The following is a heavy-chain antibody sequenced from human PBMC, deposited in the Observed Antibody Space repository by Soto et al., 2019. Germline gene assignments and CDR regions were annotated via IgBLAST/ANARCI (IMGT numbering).Heavy chain of an antibody. J-gene: IGHJ5*02. Sequence: QVQLVQSGAEVKKPGASVKVSCKASGYTFTGYYMHWVRQAPGQGLEWMGWINPNSGGTNYAQKFQGRVTMTRDTSSSPAYMELSRLRSDDTAVYYCARGAPVVPAAAWFDPWGQGTLVTVSS. CDR3: ARGAPVVPAAAWFDP. CDR1: GYTFTGYY. D-gene: IGHD2-2*01. V-gene: IGHV1-2*02. CDR2: INPNSGGT.